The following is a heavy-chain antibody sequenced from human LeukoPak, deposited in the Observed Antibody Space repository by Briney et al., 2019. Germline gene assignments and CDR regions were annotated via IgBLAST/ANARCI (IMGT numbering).Heavy chain of an antibody. J-gene: IGHJ4*02. D-gene: IGHD1-26*01. Sequence: SGTLSLTCGVSGGSISGTNWWSWVRQPPGQGLEWIGEISLAGQTNYNPSLNGRVTMSLDKSSNQLSLHLTSVTAADTATYFCSRESGPFCPFGYWGQGTLVIVS. CDR3: SRESGPFCPFGY. CDR1: GGSISGTNW. V-gene: IGHV4-4*02. CDR2: ISLAGQT.